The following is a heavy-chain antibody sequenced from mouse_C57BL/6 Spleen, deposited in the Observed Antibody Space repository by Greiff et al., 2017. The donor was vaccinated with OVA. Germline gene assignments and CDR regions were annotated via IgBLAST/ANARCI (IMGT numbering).Heavy chain of an antibody. CDR2: ISDGGSYT. V-gene: IGHV5-4*01. CDR3: AREASYYSNYDAMDY. D-gene: IGHD2-5*01. J-gene: IGHJ4*01. Sequence: EVQRVESGGGLVKPGGSLKLSCAASGFTFSSYAMSWVRQTPEKRLEWVATISDGGSYTYYPDNVKGRFTISRDNAKNNLYLQMSHLKSEDTAMYYCAREASYYSNYDAMDYWGQGTSVTVSS. CDR1: GFTFSSYA.